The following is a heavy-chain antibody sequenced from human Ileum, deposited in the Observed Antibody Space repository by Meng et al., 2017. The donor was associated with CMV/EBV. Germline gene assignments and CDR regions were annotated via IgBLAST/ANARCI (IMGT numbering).Heavy chain of an antibody. Sequence: ASDFTFVSYIMSWVRQAPGKGLEWVSSISGTGDDTYYADSVKGRFTISRDNSKNTLFLHMSRLRAEDTATYFCAKGGWTSGWYFPVWGQGTLVTVSS. CDR1: DFTFVSYI. D-gene: IGHD6-13*01. V-gene: IGHV3-23*01. J-gene: IGHJ4*02. CDR3: AKGGWTSGWYFPV. CDR2: ISGTGDDT.